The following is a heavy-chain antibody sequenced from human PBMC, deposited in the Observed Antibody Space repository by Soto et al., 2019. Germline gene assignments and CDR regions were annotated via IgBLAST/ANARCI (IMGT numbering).Heavy chain of an antibody. J-gene: IGHJ4*02. CDR1: GYTFTSYS. CDR2: INGGNGDT. Sequence: QVQLVQSGAEVQKPGASVKLSCKASGYTFTSYSMHWVRQAPGQSLEWLGWINGGNGDTRYPQKFQGRVTVTRDTSASTVYMELSSLNYEDTAVYYCARDRVGNDYWGQGTQVTVSS. CDR3: ARDRVGNDY. V-gene: IGHV1-3*01.